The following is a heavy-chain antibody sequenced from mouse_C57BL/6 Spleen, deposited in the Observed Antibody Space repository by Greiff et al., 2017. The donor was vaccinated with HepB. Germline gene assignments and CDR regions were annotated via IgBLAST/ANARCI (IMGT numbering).Heavy chain of an antibody. CDR1: GFTFSSYA. V-gene: IGHV5-4*01. CDR3: ARDGGNYNAMDY. J-gene: IGHJ4*01. CDR2: ISDGGSYT. D-gene: IGHD2-1*01. Sequence: DVQLVESGGGLVKPGGSLKLSCAASGFTFSSYAMSWVRQTPEKRLEWVATISDGGSYTYYPDNVKGRFTISRDNAKNNLYLQMSHLKSEDTAMYYCARDGGNYNAMDYWGQGTSVTVSS.